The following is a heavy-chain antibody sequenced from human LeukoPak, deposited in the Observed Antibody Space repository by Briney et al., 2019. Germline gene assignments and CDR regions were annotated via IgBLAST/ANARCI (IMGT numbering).Heavy chain of an antibody. V-gene: IGHV4-39*01. J-gene: IGHJ4*02. CDR3: ARGLIAVAGTLAY. D-gene: IGHD6-19*01. Sequence: SETLSLTCTVSGASISSSHYYWAWIRQPPGRGLEWIGSIHYSGGTYYNPSLESRVTISVDTSKNQFSLRLSSVTAADSAVYYCARGLIAVAGTLAYWGQGTLVTVSS. CDR1: GASISSSHYY. CDR2: IHYSGGT.